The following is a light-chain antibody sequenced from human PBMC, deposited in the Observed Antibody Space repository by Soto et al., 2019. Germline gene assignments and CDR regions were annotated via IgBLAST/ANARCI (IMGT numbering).Light chain of an antibody. J-gene: IGKJ4*01. Sequence: EIVLTQSPGTLSLSPGERATLSCRASQSVSNSHLAWHQQKPGQAPRLLIFGVSSRAAGIPDRFSGSGSGTDCTLTISRLEPEDYAVYYCQQYDKSPLTFGGGTKVEIK. CDR3: QQYDKSPLT. CDR2: GVS. CDR1: QSVSNSH. V-gene: IGKV3-20*01.